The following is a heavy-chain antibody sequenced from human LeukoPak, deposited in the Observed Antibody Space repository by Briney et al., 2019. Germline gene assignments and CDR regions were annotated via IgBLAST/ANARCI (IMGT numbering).Heavy chain of an antibody. D-gene: IGHD6-13*01. CDR2: IYYSGST. J-gene: IGHJ3*02. V-gene: IGHV4-59*01. CDR1: GGSISSYY. Sequence: SETLSLTCTVSGGSISSYYWSWIRQPPGKGLEWIGYIYYSGSTNYNPSLKSQVTISVDTSKNQFSLKLSSVTAADTAVYYCARILAAAGPYAFDIWGQGTMVTVSS. CDR3: ARILAAAGPYAFDI.